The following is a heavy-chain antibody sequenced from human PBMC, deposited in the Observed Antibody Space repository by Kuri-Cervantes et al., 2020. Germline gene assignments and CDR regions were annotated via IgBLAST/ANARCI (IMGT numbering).Heavy chain of an antibody. J-gene: IGHJ4*02. CDR3: ARDPDYGGNSGVDY. Sequence: ASVKVSCKASGYTFTGYYIHWVRQAPGQGLEWMGWINPNSDGTNYAQKFQGWVTITRDTSISTAYMELSRLRSDDTAVYYCARDPDYGGNSGVDYWGQGTLVTVSS. CDR2: INPNSDGT. CDR1: GYTFTGYY. D-gene: IGHD4-23*01. V-gene: IGHV1-2*04.